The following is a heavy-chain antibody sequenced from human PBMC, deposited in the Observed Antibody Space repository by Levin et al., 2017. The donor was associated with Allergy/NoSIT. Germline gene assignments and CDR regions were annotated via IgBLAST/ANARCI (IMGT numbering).Heavy chain of an antibody. Sequence: SETLSLTCTVSGGSVSSGSYYWSWIRQPPGKGLEWIGYIYYSGSTNYNPSLKSRVTISVDTSKNQFSLKLSSVTAADTAVYYCARESNSDYFDYWGQGTLVTVSS. CDR2: IYYSGST. J-gene: IGHJ4*02. D-gene: IGHD3-10*01. CDR3: ARESNSDYFDY. V-gene: IGHV4-61*01. CDR1: GGSVSSGSYY.